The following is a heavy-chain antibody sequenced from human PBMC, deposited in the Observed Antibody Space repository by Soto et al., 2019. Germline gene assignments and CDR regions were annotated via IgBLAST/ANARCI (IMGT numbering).Heavy chain of an antibody. J-gene: IGHJ4*02. CDR2: ITDTGGDA. Sequence: GGSLRLSCVASGLTFGSRAMSWVRQSPGEGLEWVSTITDTGGDAKYADSVRGRFAISRDNSKNTLYLQMSALRAEDSAIYFCVRDRSLAVADVYYFDYWGPGTLVTVSS. CDR3: VRDRSLAVADVYYFDY. V-gene: IGHV3-23*01. D-gene: IGHD6-19*01. CDR1: GLTFGSRA.